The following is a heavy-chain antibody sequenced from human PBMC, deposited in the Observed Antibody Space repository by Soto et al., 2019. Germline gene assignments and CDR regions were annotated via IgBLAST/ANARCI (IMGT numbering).Heavy chain of an antibody. CDR2: ISAYNGNT. D-gene: IGHD3-3*01. Sequence: AASVKVSCKASGYTFTSYGISWVRQAPGQGLEWMGWISAYNGNTNYAQKLQGRVTMTTDTSTSTAYMELRSLRSDDTAVYYCARGHYDFWSGYPNWFDPWGQGTLVTVSS. CDR1: GYTFTSYG. V-gene: IGHV1-18*04. J-gene: IGHJ5*02. CDR3: ARGHYDFWSGYPNWFDP.